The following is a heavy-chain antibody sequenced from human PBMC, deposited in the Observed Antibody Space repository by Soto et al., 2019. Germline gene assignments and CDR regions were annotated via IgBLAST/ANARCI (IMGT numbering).Heavy chain of an antibody. Sequence: GGSLRLSCAASGFTFSSYGMHWVRQAPGKGLEWVAFISYDGSNKYYADSVKGRFTISRDNSKNTLYLQMNSLRAEDTAVYYCAKSAPYDSPAYFIDYPDQGTMPTLSS. CDR3: AKSAPYDSPAYFIDY. J-gene: IGHJ4*02. V-gene: IGHV3-30*18. CDR1: GFTFSSYG. CDR2: ISYDGSNK. D-gene: IGHD3-22*01.